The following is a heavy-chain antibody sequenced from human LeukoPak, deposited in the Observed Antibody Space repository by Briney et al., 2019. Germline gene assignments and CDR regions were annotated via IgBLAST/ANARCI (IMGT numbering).Heavy chain of an antibody. CDR1: GFTFRSSE. Sequence: GGSLRLSCAASGFTFRSSEMNWVRQAPGKGLEWVSYIRSSGSSIYSADSVKGRFTISRDNAKNSLYLQINSLRPEDTAVYYCARGSSPKPSYSYDSGVTGAFDIWGQGTVITVSS. CDR2: IRSSGSSI. D-gene: IGHD3-22*01. CDR3: ARGSSPKPSYSYDSGVTGAFDI. J-gene: IGHJ3*02. V-gene: IGHV3-48*03.